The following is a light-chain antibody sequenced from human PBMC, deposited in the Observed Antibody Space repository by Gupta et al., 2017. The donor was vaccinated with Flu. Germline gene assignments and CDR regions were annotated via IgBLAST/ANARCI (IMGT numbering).Light chain of an antibody. CDR1: QGVTSY. J-gene: IGKJ1*01. CDR2: AAS. V-gene: IGKV1-9*01. Sequence: DIQLTQSPSFLSASVGDRVTVTCRASQGVTSYLAWYQQKPGKAPNLLIYAASTVESGVPSRFSGSGSGTEFTLTISSRQPEDFATYYCQQRNSSPWTFGQGTKVEVK. CDR3: QQRNSSPWT.